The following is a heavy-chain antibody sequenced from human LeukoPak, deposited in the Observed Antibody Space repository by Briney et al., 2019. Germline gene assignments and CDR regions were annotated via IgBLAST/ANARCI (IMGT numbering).Heavy chain of an antibody. J-gene: IGHJ4*02. Sequence: GGSLRLSCAASGFTFSSYSMNWVRQAPGKGLEWVSSISSSSSYIYYADSVKGRFTISRDNAKNSLYLQMNSLRAEDTAVYYCASAGYYYDSSGCYAYFDYWGQGTLVTVSS. V-gene: IGHV3-21*01. D-gene: IGHD3-22*01. CDR3: ASAGYYYDSSGCYAYFDY. CDR2: ISSSSSYI. CDR1: GFTFSSYS.